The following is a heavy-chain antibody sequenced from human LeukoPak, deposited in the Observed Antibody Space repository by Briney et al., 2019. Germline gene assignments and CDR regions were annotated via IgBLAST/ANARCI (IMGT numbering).Heavy chain of an antibody. D-gene: IGHD3-22*01. J-gene: IGHJ4*02. CDR1: GGSISSSSYY. V-gene: IGHV4-39*01. CDR2: IYYSGST. Sequence: PSETLSLTCTVSGGSISSSSYYWGWIRQPPGKGLEWIGGIYYSGSTYYNPSLKSRVTISVDTSKNQFSLKLSSVTAADTAVYYCARQPLIYYDSSGYYLDYWGQGTLVTVSS. CDR3: ARQPLIYYDSSGYYLDY.